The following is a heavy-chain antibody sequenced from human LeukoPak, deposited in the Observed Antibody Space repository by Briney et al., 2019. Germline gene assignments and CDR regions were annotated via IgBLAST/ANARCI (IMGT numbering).Heavy chain of an antibody. CDR2: IMPLFNTA. CDR1: GGTFSSYS. Sequence: SVKVSCKASGGTFSSYSITWVRQAPGQGLEWMGGIMPLFNTANYAQQFQGRVTITTDESTSTAYMEVSSLRFEDTAMYYCARVDRYHYYLDVWGKGTTVTVSS. J-gene: IGHJ6*03. CDR3: ARVDRYHYYLDV. V-gene: IGHV1-69*05.